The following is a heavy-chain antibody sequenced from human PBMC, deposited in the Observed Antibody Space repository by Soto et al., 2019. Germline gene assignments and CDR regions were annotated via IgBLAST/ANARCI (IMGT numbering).Heavy chain of an antibody. CDR3: AREGSGYYSDAFDI. Sequence: EVQLVESGGGLVQPGGSLRLSCAASGCTFSSYEMNWVRQAPGKGLEWVSYISSSGSTIYYADSAKGRFTISRDNAKNSLYLQMNSLRAEDTAVYYCAREGSGYYSDAFDIWGQGTMVTVSS. CDR2: ISSSGSTI. D-gene: IGHD3-22*01. J-gene: IGHJ3*02. V-gene: IGHV3-48*03. CDR1: GCTFSSYE.